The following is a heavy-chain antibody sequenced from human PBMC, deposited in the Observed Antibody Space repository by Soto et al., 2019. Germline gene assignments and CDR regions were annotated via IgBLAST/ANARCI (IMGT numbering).Heavy chain of an antibody. V-gene: IGHV3-23*01. CDR1: GFSVSSSH. J-gene: IGHJ3*02. D-gene: IGHD2-2*01. CDR3: AKKLPEAGAHFAFDI. CDR2: ISGSGGST. Sequence: GGSLRLSCAASGFSVSSSHMIWVRQAPGKGLEWVSGISGSGGSTYYADSVKGRFTISRDNSKNTLYLQVNSLRAEDTAVYYCAKKLPEAGAHFAFDIWGHGTMVIVSS.